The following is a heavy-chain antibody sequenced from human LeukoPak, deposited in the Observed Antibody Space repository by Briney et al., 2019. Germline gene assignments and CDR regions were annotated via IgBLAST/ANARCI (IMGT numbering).Heavy chain of an antibody. V-gene: IGHV3-23*01. CDR1: GFTFSSYA. D-gene: IGHD4-11*01. J-gene: IGHJ1*01. CDR2: ISGSGGST. Sequence: GGSLRLSCAASGFTFSSYAMSWVRQAPGKGLEWVSAISGSGGSTYYADSVKGRFTISRDNSKNTLYLQMNSLRAEDTAVYYCAKDQYSNTLPEYFQHWGQGTLVTVSS. CDR3: AKDQYSNTLPEYFQH.